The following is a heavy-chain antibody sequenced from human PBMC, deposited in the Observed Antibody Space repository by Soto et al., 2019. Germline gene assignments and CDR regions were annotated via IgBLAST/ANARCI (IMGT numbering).Heavy chain of an antibody. Sequence: SVKVSCKASGGTFSSYAISWVRQAPGQGLEWMGGIIPIFGTANYAQKFQGRVTITADESTSTAYMELSSLRSEDTAVYYCERDSSGWYGVSAFDIWGQGTMVTVSS. D-gene: IGHD6-19*01. V-gene: IGHV1-69*13. J-gene: IGHJ3*02. CDR3: ERDSSGWYGVSAFDI. CDR1: GGTFSSYA. CDR2: IIPIFGTA.